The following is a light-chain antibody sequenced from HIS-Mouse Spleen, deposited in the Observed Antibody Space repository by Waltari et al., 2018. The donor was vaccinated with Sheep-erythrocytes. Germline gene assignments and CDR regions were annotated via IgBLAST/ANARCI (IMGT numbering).Light chain of an antibody. J-gene: IGLJ2*01. CDR2: QDR. CDR3: QAWDSSTVV. CDR1: KLGDKY. V-gene: IGLV3-1*01. Sequence: SYELTQPPSVSVSPGQTASITCSGDKLGDKYACWYQQKPGHSPVLVIYQDRKRPSGNPERFSGANAGNTATLTISGTQAMDEADYYCQAWDSSTVVFGGGTKLTVL.